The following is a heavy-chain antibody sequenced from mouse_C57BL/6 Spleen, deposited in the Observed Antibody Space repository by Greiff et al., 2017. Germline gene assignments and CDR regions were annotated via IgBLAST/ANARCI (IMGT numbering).Heavy chain of an antibody. CDR3: TSDGNYVWYFDV. CDR2: IDPETGGT. J-gene: IGHJ1*03. D-gene: IGHD2-1*01. V-gene: IGHV1-15*01. Sequence: VQLQQSGAELVRPGASVTLSCKASGYTFTDYEMHWVKQTPVHGLEWIGAIDPETGGTAYNQKFKGKAILTADKSSSTAYMELRSLTSEDSAVYYCTSDGNYVWYFDVWGTGTTVTVSS. CDR1: GYTFTDYE.